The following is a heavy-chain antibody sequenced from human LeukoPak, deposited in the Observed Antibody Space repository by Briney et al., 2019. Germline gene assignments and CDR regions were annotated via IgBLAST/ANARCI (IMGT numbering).Heavy chain of an antibody. CDR2: MSAFSGYT. J-gene: IGHJ4*02. D-gene: IGHD2-2*01. CDR3: ARVYCSSTSCYDDY. V-gene: IGHV1-18*01. CDR1: GYSYSNYA. Sequence: GASVKVSCKASGYSYSNYAISWVRQAPGQGLEWMGWMSAFSGYTKYAQKLQGRVTMTTDTSTSTAYMELRSLRSDDTAVYYCARVYCSSTSCYDDYWGQGTLVTVSS.